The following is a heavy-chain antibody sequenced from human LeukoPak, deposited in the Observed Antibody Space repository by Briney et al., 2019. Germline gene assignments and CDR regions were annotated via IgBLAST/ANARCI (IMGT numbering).Heavy chain of an antibody. CDR2: ISSDGGST. Sequence: WGSLRLSCSASGFTFSTYAMHWVRQAPGKGLEYVSAISSDGGSTYYADSVKGTFTISRDNSKNTLYLQMSSLRPDDTAVYYCVKWRAAMAPRDYYYGMDVWGQGTTVTVSS. CDR1: GFTFSTYA. D-gene: IGHD6-6*01. J-gene: IGHJ6*02. CDR3: VKWRAAMAPRDYYYGMDV. V-gene: IGHV3-64D*09.